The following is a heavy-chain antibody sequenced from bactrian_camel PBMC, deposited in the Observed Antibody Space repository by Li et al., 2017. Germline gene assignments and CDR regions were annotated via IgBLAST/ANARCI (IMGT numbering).Heavy chain of an antibody. J-gene: IGHJ4*01. CDR3: AADTTAAVVAGTCIIGSGGV. Sequence: VQLVESGGDLVQPGRSLTLSCAASGFTFSRSVMSWGRQAPGKELEWIATINSNGGSTFYADSAKGRFTISKDNAKETLCLQMDSLKPEDTGMYYCAADTTAAVVAGTCIIGSGGVWGQGTQVTVS. CDR2: INSNGGST. CDR1: GFTFSRSV. D-gene: IGHD6*01. V-gene: IGHV3S40*01.